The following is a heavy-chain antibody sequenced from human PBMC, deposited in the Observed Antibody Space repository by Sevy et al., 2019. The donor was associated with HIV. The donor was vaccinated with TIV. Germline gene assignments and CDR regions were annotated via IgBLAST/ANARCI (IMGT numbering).Heavy chain of an antibody. CDR1: GFAIDSYS. CDR2: ISGSSSHI. V-gene: IGHV3-21*01. J-gene: IGHJ6*02. D-gene: IGHD3-22*01. Sequence: GSLRLSCTASGFAIDSYSMNWVRQAPGKGLEWLSSISGSSSHIFYADSVKGRFTISRDNARNSVYLRMNSLRAEDTALYFCARDPTDDSGYSQGMDAWGQGTTVTVSS. CDR3: ARDPTDDSGYSQGMDA.